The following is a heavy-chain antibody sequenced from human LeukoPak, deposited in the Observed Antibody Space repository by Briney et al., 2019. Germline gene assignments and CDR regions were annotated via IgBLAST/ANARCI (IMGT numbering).Heavy chain of an antibody. D-gene: IGHD6-13*01. Sequence: GGSLRLSCAASGFTFSSYAMSWVRQAPGKGLEWVSAISGSGGSTYYADSVKGRFTTSRDNSKNTLYLQMNSLRAEDTAVYYCAKDNIATYSSSQYYWGQGTLVTVSS. CDR1: GFTFSSYA. CDR2: ISGSGGST. CDR3: AKDNIATYSSSQYY. V-gene: IGHV3-23*01. J-gene: IGHJ4*02.